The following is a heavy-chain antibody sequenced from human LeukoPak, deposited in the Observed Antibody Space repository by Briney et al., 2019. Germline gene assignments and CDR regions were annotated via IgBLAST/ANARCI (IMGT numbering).Heavy chain of an antibody. CDR2: ISGSGGST. Sequence: GGSLRLSCGASGFTFSYYSMNWVRQAPRKGLEWVSAISGSGGSTYYADSVKGRFTISRDNSKNTLYLQMNSLRAEDTALYYCARDGDDTSGYFSPFYYWGQGTLVTVSS. CDR1: GFTFSYYS. J-gene: IGHJ4*02. V-gene: IGHV3-23*01. CDR3: ARDGDDTSGYFSPFYY. D-gene: IGHD3-22*01.